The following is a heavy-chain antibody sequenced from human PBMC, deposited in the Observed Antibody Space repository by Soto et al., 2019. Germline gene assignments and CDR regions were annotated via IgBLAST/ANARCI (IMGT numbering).Heavy chain of an antibody. Sequence: TLSLTCTVSGGSISSGGYYWSWIRQHPGKGLEWIGYIYYSGSTYYNPSLKSRVTISVDTSKNQFSLKLSSVTAADTAVYYCARYDSSGYYFSFDYWGQGTLVTVSS. CDR3: ARYDSSGYYFSFDY. CDR2: IYYSGST. V-gene: IGHV4-31*03. CDR1: GGSISSGGYY. D-gene: IGHD3-22*01. J-gene: IGHJ4*02.